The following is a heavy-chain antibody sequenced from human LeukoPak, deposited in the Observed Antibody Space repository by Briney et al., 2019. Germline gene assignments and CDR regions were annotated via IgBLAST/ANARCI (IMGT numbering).Heavy chain of an antibody. D-gene: IGHD2-15*01. CDR3: ARDGTFDI. V-gene: IGHV1-2*02. CDR1: GYTFTDYY. CDR2: INPDSGVT. Sequence: GAXVKVSCKASGYTFTDYYMHWVRQAPGQGLEWMGWINPDSGVTNYPQKFQGRVTMTRDTSSSTAYMELIRLRSDDTAVYYCARDGTFDIWGQGTMVTVSS. J-gene: IGHJ3*02.